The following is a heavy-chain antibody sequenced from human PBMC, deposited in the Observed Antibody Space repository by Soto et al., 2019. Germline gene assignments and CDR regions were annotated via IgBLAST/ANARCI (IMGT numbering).Heavy chain of an antibody. V-gene: IGHV1-69*06. CDR1: GGTFSSYA. CDR3: ARDYNGAFDY. J-gene: IGHJ4*02. CDR2: IIPIFGTA. D-gene: IGHD1-1*01. Sequence: GASVRVSCKASGGTFSSYAISWVRQAPGQGLEWMGGIIPIFGTANYAQKFQGRVTITADKSASTAYMELSSLRSEDTAVYYCARDYNGAFDYWGQGTLVTVSS.